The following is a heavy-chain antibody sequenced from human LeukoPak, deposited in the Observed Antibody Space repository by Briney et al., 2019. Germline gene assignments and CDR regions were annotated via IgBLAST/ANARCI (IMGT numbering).Heavy chain of an antibody. V-gene: IGHV1-2*02. CDR2: INPNSGGT. CDR1: GYTFTGYY. J-gene: IGHJ5*02. CDR3: ARRGLYCSGGSCYSRNWFDP. D-gene: IGHD2-15*01. Sequence: ASVKVSCKASGYTFTGYYMHWVRQAPGQGLEWMGWINPNSGGTNYAQKFQGRVTMTRDTSISTAYMELSRLRSDDTAVYYCARRGLYCSGGSCYSRNWFDPWGQGTLVTVSS.